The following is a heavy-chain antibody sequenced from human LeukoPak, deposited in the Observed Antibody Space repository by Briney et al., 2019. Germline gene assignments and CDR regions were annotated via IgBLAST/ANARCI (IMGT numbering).Heavy chain of an antibody. CDR1: GFTFSSYG. V-gene: IGHV3-21*01. Sequence: GGSLRLSCAASGFTFSSYGMHWVRQAPGKGLEWVSSISSGSSYIYYADSVKGRFTISRDNAKNSLYLQMNSLRAEDTAVYYCARGGRGISNYMDVWGKGTTVTVSS. CDR3: ARGGRGISNYMDV. CDR2: ISSGSSYI. D-gene: IGHD3-10*01. J-gene: IGHJ6*03.